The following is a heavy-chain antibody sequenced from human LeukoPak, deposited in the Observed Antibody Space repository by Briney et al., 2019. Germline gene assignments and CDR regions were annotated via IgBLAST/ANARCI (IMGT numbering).Heavy chain of an antibody. J-gene: IGHJ4*02. CDR2: INQNGDKI. CDR3: AKDKHNWGSDY. Sequence: PGGSLRLSCVASGFSFGDTYMSWVRQPLGGGGGWGSGINQNGDKIYYVDSAKGRFTISRDNSKNMLFLQINSLRVEDTAVYYCAKDKHNWGSDYWGQGTLVTVSS. V-gene: IGHV3-23*01. CDR1: GFSFGDTY. D-gene: IGHD7-27*01.